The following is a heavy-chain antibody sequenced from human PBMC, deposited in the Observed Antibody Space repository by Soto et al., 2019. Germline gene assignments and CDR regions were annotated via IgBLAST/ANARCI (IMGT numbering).Heavy chain of an antibody. V-gene: IGHV1-18*01. Sequence: ASVKVSCKASGYTFTSYGISWVRQAPGQGLEWMGWISAYNGNTNYAQKLQGRVTMTTDTSTGTAYMELRSLRSDDTAVYYCARDWGFTRIVVDTGAIPTGTFDYWGQGTLVTVSS. CDR2: ISAYNGNT. CDR3: ARDWGFTRIVVDTGAIPTGTFDY. D-gene: IGHD3-22*01. J-gene: IGHJ4*02. CDR1: GYTFTSYG.